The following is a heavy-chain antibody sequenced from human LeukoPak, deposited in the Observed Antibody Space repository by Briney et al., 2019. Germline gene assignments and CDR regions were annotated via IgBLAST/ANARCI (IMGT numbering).Heavy chain of an antibody. V-gene: IGHV4-31*03. J-gene: IGHJ3*02. Sequence: PSQTLSLTRTVSGGSFSSGGYYWNWIRQRPGKGLEWLGYIYYSGSTYYNPSLKSRITISRVTSKNQCSLRLNSVTAADAAVYYCAEDGVGYSYGSRDAFDIWGQGTMVTVSS. CDR2: IYYSGST. D-gene: IGHD5-18*01. CDR1: GGSFSSGGYY. CDR3: AEDGVGYSYGSRDAFDI.